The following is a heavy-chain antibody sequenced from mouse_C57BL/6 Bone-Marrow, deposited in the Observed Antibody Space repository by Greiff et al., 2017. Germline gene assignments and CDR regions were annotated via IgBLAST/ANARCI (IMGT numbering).Heavy chain of an antibody. D-gene: IGHD1-1*01. CDR3: ERDPQYYGSSYWYFDV. V-gene: IGHV1-26*01. CDR1: GYTFTDYY. Sequence: VQLQQSGPELVKPGASVKISCKASGYTFTDYYMNWVKQSHGKSLEWIGDINPNNGGTSYNQKFKGKATLTVDKSSSTAYMELRSLTSEDSAVYYCERDPQYYGSSYWYFDVWGTGTTVTVSS. J-gene: IGHJ1*03. CDR2: INPNNGGT.